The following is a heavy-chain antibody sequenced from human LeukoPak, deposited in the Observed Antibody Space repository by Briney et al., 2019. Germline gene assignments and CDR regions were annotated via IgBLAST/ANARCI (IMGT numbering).Heavy chain of an antibody. Sequence: SETLSLTCAVYGGSFSGYYWSWIRQPPGKGLEWIGEINHSGSTNYNPSLKSRVTISVDTSKNQFSLKPSSVTAADTAVYYCARSLGYYYRPFDYWGQGTLVTVSS. J-gene: IGHJ4*02. D-gene: IGHD3-22*01. CDR3: ARSLGYYYRPFDY. V-gene: IGHV4-34*01. CDR2: INHSGST. CDR1: GGSFSGYY.